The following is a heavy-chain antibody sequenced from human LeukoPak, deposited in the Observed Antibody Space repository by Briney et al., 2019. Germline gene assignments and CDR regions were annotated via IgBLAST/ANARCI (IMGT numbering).Heavy chain of an antibody. D-gene: IGHD1-26*01. CDR2: IYYSGST. CDR1: GGSISSYY. V-gene: IGHV4-59*01. CDR3: ARLTGIVGFVSAFDI. Sequence: SETLSLTCTVSGGSISSYYWSWIRQPPGKGLEWIGYIYYSGSTNYNPSLKSRVTISVDTSKNQFSLKLSSVTAADTAVYYCARLTGIVGFVSAFDIWGQGTMVTVSS. J-gene: IGHJ3*02.